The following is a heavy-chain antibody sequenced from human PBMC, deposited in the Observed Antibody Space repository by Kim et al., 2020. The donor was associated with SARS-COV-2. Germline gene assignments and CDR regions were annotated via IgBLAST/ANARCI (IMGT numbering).Heavy chain of an antibody. Sequence: SETLSLTCTVSGGSISSYYWSWIRQPPGKGLEWIGYIYYSGSTNYNPSLKSRVTISVDTSKNQFSLKLSSVTAADTAVYYCARVYYYGSGMTYGMDVWGQGTTVTVSS. J-gene: IGHJ6*02. CDR3: ARVYYYGSGMTYGMDV. V-gene: IGHV4-59*13. D-gene: IGHD3-10*01. CDR2: IYYSGST. CDR1: GGSISSYY.